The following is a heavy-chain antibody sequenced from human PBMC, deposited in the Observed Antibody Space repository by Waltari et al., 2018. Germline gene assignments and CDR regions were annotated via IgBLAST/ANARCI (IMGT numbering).Heavy chain of an antibody. V-gene: IGHV1-2*06. D-gene: IGHD6-19*01. CDR1: GYTFTGHY. Sequence: QVQLVQSGAEVKKPGASVKVSCKASGYTFTGHYMHWVRHAPGQGLEWMGRINPNSGGTNYAQKFQGRVTMTRDTSISTAYMELSRLRSDDTAVYYCARSPRFAVAGTAFDIWGQGTMVTVSS. CDR2: INPNSGGT. CDR3: ARSPRFAVAGTAFDI. J-gene: IGHJ3*02.